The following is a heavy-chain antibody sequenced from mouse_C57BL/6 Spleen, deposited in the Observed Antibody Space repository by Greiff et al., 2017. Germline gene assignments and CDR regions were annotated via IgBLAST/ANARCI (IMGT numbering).Heavy chain of an antibody. CDR3: ARESFYYDYDQEHAMDY. J-gene: IGHJ4*01. D-gene: IGHD2-4*01. CDR2: IRNKANGYTT. CDR1: GFTFTDYY. V-gene: IGHV7-3*01. Sequence: DVMLVEPGGGLVQPGGSLSLSCAASGFTFTDYYMSWVRQPPGKALEWLGFIRNKANGYTTEYSASVKGRFTISRDNDQSILYLQMNALRAEDSATYYCARESFYYDYDQEHAMDYWGQGTSVTGSS.